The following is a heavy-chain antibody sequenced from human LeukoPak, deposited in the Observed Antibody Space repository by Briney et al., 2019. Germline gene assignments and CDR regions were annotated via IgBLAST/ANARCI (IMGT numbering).Heavy chain of an antibody. Sequence: GGSLRLSCAASGFTFSNYWMHWVRQAPGRGLVWVSRINGDGSSTSYADSVKGRFTLSRDNAKNTLYLQMNSLRAEDTAVYYCASGFLPYYWGQGTLVTVSP. V-gene: IGHV3-74*01. CDR1: GFTFSNYW. CDR3: ASGFLPYY. D-gene: IGHD2/OR15-2a*01. J-gene: IGHJ4*02. CDR2: INGDGSST.